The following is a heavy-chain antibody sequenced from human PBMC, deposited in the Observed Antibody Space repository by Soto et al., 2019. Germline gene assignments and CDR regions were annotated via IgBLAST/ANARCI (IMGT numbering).Heavy chain of an antibody. CDR2: ISYDGSNK. J-gene: IGHJ5*02. Sequence: GGSLRLSCAASGFTFSSYGMHWVRQAPGKGLEWVAVISYDGSNKYYADSVKGRFTISRDNSRNTLYLQMNSLRAEDTAVYYCAKKFPVGRFLEWSSTNNWFDPWGQGTLVTVSS. D-gene: IGHD3-3*01. CDR3: AKKFPVGRFLEWSSTNNWFDP. V-gene: IGHV3-30*18. CDR1: GFTFSSYG.